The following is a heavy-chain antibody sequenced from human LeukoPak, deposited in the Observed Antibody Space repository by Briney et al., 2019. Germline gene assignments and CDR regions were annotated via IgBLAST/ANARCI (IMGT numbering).Heavy chain of an antibody. CDR1: RFSFSSYG. Sequence: RGSLRLSCTPSRFSFSSYGMSWVRQAPGKGLEWVSGISAGGVTTYYADSVKGRFTISRDNSKNTLDLQMSSLRAEDTALYYCAKDNLVAQSDSTLGKTHIDYWDQGTVVIVSS. CDR2: ISAGGVTT. CDR3: AKDNLVAQSDSTLGKTHIDY. V-gene: IGHV3-23*01. D-gene: IGHD2/OR15-2a*01. J-gene: IGHJ4*02.